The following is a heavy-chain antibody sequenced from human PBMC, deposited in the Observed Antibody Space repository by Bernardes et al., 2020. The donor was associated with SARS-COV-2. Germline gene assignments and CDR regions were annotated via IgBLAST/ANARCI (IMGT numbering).Heavy chain of an antibody. D-gene: IGHD5-18*01. V-gene: IGHV3-74*01. CDR2: INTDGSST. Sequence: GGSLRLSCAASGFTFSNSWMHWVRQAPGKGLVWVARINTDGSSTSYAASVKGRFTISRDNAKNALFLQLNSLRVDDTAVYYCGRNIGGDTDGFWGNCGQGTLVTISS. CDR3: GRNIGGDTDGFWGN. CDR1: GFTFSNSW. J-gene: IGHJ4*02.